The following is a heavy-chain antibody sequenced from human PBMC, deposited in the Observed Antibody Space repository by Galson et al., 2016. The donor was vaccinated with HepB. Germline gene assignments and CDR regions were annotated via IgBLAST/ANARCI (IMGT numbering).Heavy chain of an antibody. J-gene: IGHJ3*02. V-gene: IGHV5-51*01. D-gene: IGHD3-10*01. CDR3: ARGGEFSGAFDI. Sequence: QSGAEVKKPGDSLQISCKGSGYSFTNSWIGWVRQMPGKGLEWMGIIYPGNSDPRYSPSFQGQVTISADKSISTAYLQWSSLKASDTAMYYWARGGEFSGAFDIWGQGTMVTVSS. CDR2: IYPGNSDP. CDR1: GYSFTNSW.